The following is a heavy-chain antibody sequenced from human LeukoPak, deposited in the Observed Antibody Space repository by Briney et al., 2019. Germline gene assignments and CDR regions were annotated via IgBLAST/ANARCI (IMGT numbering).Heavy chain of an antibody. V-gene: IGHV4-34*01. J-gene: IGHJ4*02. Sequence: PSETLSLTCAVYGGSFSGYYWSWIRQPPGKGLEWIGEINHSGSTNYNPSLKSRVTILVDTAKNQFSLKLSSVTAADTAVYYCARRPGIAAAGIKRNLDYWGQGTLVTVSS. CDR3: ARRPGIAAAGIKRNLDY. CDR1: GGSFSGYY. D-gene: IGHD6-13*01. CDR2: INHSGST.